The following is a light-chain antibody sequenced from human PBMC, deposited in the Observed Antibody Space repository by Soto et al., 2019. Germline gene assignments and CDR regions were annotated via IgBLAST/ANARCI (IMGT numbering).Light chain of an antibody. V-gene: IGLV2-23*01. CDR1: SSDVGSYNL. CDR3: CSYAGSSPHVV. Sequence: QSALTQPASVSGCPGQSITISCTGTSSDVGSYNLVSWYQQHPGKAPKLMIYEGSKRPSGVSNRFSGSKSGNTASLTISGLQAEDEADYYCCSYAGSSPHVVFGGWTKLTVL. CDR2: EGS. J-gene: IGLJ2*01.